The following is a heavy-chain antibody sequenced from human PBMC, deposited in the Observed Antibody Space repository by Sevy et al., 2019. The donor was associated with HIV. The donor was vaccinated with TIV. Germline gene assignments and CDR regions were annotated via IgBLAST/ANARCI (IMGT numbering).Heavy chain of an antibody. CDR2: ISSNGGNT. V-gene: IGHV3-64*02. J-gene: IGHJ4*02. CDR1: GFTFSSYA. CDR3: ARGSGYYFDY. Sequence: GGSLRLSCAASGFTFSSYAMHWVRQAPGKGLEYVSAISSNGGNTYYADSVKGRFTISRDNSKNTLYLQMGSLRAEDMAVYYCARGSGYYFDYWGQGTLVTVSS.